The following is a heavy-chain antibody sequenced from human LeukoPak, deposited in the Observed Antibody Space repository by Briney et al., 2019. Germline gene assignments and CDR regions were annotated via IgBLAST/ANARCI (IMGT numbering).Heavy chain of an antibody. Sequence: PGGSLTLSCAASGFTFSGYWMSWLRQAPGKGLEWVAVISYDGSNKYYADSVKGRFTISRDNSKNTLYLQMNSLRAEDTAVYYCATDEYQLLSPLFDYWGQGTLVTVSS. CDR2: ISYDGSNK. CDR3: ATDEYQLLSPLFDY. D-gene: IGHD2-2*01. CDR1: GFTFSGYW. J-gene: IGHJ4*02. V-gene: IGHV3-30*03.